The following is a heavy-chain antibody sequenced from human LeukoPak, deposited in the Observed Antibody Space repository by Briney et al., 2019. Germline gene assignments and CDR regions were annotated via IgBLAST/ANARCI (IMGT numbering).Heavy chain of an antibody. CDR3: ARGYINFDY. D-gene: IGHD5-24*01. CDR2: ISRNGNTI. V-gene: IGHV3-11*01. CDR1: RFTSSDYY. Sequence: GGSLRLSCAASRFTSSDYYMSWIRQAPGKGLEWVSYISRNGNTIFYADSVKGRFTISRDNAKNSLYLQMKRLRAEDTAVYYCARGYINFDYWGQGTLVTVSS. J-gene: IGHJ4*02.